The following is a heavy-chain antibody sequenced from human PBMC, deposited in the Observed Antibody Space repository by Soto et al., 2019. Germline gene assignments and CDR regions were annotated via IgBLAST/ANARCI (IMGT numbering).Heavy chain of an antibody. CDR1: GCSISSYY. D-gene: IGHD4-17*01. CDR2: IYTSGST. V-gene: IGHV4-4*07. Sequence: SETLSLTCTVSGCSISSYYWNWIRQPAGKGLEWIGRIYTSGSTNYNPSLKSRVTMSVDTSKNQFSLKLSSVTAADTAVYYCARDLPAARYGHNWFDPWGQGTLVTV. CDR3: ARDLPAARYGHNWFDP. J-gene: IGHJ5*02.